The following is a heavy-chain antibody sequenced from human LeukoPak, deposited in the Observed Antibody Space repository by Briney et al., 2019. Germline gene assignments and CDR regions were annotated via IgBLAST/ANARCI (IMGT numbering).Heavy chain of an antibody. Sequence: SETLSLTCTVSGGSISSNSYYWGWIRQPPGKGLEWIGNIYYSGSTYYNPSVKSRVTISVDTSKNQFSLKLTSVTAADTAVYYCARWLHLPGGFDSWGQGTLVTVSS. J-gene: IGHJ4*02. D-gene: IGHD6-19*01. CDR2: IYYSGST. CDR3: ARWLHLPGGFDS. V-gene: IGHV4-39*01. CDR1: GGSISSNSYY.